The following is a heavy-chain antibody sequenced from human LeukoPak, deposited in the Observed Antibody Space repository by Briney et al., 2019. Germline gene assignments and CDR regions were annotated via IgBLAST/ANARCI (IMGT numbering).Heavy chain of an antibody. V-gene: IGHV5-51*01. CDR1: GNSFTNYW. CDR2: IYPGDSDT. D-gene: IGHD3-3*01. CDR3: VRFWSGSDY. Sequence: RGDSLKISCKGSGNSFTNYWIGWVRQMPGKGLEWMGIIYPGDSDTRYSPSFQRQVTISADKSINTAYLQWSSVKASDTSMYYCVRFWSGSDYWGQGTLVTVSS. J-gene: IGHJ4*02.